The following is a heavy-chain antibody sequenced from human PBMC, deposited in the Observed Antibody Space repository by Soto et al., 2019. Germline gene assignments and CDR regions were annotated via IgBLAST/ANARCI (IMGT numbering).Heavy chain of an antibody. CDR1: GGSISSGGYY. CDR3: ARDRGPNKSMVCIDF. CDR2: IHYSGRT. J-gene: IGHJ4*02. V-gene: IGHV4-31*03. Sequence: SETLSLTCTVSGGSISSGGYYWSWIRQHPGEGLEWIGNIHYSGRTYYTPSLQSRVTISVDTSKNQFSLRLTSVTAADTAVYYCARDRGPNKSMVCIDFWGKGSLVTVSS. D-gene: IGHD3-10*01.